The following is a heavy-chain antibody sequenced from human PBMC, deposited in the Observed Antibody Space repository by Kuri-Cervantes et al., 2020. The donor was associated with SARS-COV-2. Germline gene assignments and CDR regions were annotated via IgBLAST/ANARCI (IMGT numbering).Heavy chain of an antibody. Sequence: GGSLRLSCAASGLTVRSNYMSWVRQAPGKGLEWVSVIYSGGSTYYADSVEGRFTISRDSSKNMLYLQMNSLRAEDTAVYYCARERYGDYVSPYQYYGMDVWGQGTTVTVSS. CDR1: GLTVRSNY. CDR2: IYSGGST. V-gene: IGHV3-53*01. CDR3: ARERYGDYVSPYQYYGMDV. J-gene: IGHJ6*02. D-gene: IGHD4-17*01.